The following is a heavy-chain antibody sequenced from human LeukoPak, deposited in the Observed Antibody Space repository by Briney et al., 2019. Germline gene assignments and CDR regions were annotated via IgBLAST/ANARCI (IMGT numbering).Heavy chain of an antibody. D-gene: IGHD4/OR15-4a*01. CDR2: IYNSGIT. CDR1: GGSVSSHF. V-gene: IGHV4-59*02. Sequence: SETLPLTCTVSGGSVSSHFWSWIRQPPGKGLEWIGYIYNSGITNYNPSLKSRVTMSVDTSKNQFSLMLRSVTAADTAVYYCARDHLPAGAPGYYMDVWGKGTTVTVSS. J-gene: IGHJ6*03. CDR3: ARDHLPAGAPGYYMDV.